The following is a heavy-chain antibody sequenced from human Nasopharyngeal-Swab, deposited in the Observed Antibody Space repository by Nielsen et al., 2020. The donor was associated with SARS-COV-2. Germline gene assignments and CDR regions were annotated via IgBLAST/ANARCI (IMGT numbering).Heavy chain of an antibody. CDR2: IYPGDSDT. CDR1: GYSFTSYW. CDR3: ARDEGVYSSSSRGAFDI. V-gene: IGHV5-51*01. J-gene: IGHJ3*02. D-gene: IGHD6-6*01. Sequence: GESLKISCKGSGYSFTSYWIGWVRQMPGKGLEWMGIIYPGDSDTRYSPPFQGQVTISADKSISTAYLQWSSLKASDTAMYYCARDEGVYSSSSRGAFDIWGQGTMVTVS.